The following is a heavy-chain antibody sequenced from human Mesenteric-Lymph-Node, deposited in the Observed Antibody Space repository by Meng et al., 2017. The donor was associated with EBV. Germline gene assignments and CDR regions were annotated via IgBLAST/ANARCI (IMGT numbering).Heavy chain of an antibody. CDR1: GGSIAGGSY. V-gene: IGHV4-30-4*01. J-gene: IGHJ4*02. CDR3: ARRSGSYYGYFDY. Sequence: QVQRQESGPGLVKPSQTVSLPCAVSGGSIAGGSYWSWVRQPPGKGLEWIAFIHYSGDTYYNPSLKSRLTISVDTSKDQFSLRLRSVTAADTAVYYCARRSGSYYGYFDYWDQGTLVTVSS. D-gene: IGHD1-26*01. CDR2: IHYSGDT.